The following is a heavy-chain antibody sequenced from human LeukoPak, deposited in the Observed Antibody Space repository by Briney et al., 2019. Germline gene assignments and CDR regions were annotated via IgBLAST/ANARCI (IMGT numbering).Heavy chain of an antibody. V-gene: IGHV4-39*01. D-gene: IGHD6-13*01. CDR2: IYYSGST. Sequence: SETLSLTCTVSGGSISSSSYYWGWIRQPPGKGLEWIGSIYYSGSTYYNPSLKSRVTISVDSSKNQFSLMLSSVTAADTAVYYGARAYSSRWYYFDYWGQGTLVTVSS. CDR3: ARAYSSRWYYFDY. CDR1: GGSISSSSYY. J-gene: IGHJ4*02.